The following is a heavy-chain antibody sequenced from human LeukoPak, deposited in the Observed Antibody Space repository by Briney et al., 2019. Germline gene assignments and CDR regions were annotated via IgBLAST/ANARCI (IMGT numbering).Heavy chain of an antibody. CDR1: GFTFSSYS. J-gene: IGHJ4*02. V-gene: IGHV3-21*01. CDR2: ISSSSSYI. Sequence: GGSLRLSCAASGFTFSSYSMNWVRQAPGKGLEWVSSISSSSSYIYYADSVKGRFTISRGNAKNSLYLQMNSLRAEDTAVYYCARDATYYDYVWGSYRPGIFDYWGQGTLVTVSS. D-gene: IGHD3-16*02. CDR3: ARDATYYDYVWGSYRPGIFDY.